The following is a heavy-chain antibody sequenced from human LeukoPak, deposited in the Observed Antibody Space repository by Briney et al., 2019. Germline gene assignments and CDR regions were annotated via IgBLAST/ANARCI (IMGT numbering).Heavy chain of an antibody. CDR3: ARDGVYYDFWSGYYGGGYFDY. V-gene: IGHV3-21*01. Sequence: GGSLGLSCAASGFTFSSYSMNWVRQAPGKGLEWVSSISSSSSHIYYADSVKGRFTISRDNAKNSLYLQMNSLRAEDTAVYYCARDGVYYDFWSGYYGGGYFDYWGQGTLVTVSS. CDR2: ISSSSSHI. J-gene: IGHJ4*02. D-gene: IGHD3-3*01. CDR1: GFTFSSYS.